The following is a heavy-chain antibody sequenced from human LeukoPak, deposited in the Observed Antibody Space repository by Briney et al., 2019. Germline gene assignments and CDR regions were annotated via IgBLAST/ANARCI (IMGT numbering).Heavy chain of an antibody. Sequence: ASVKVSCKASGYTLTAYYMHWVRQAPGQGLEWMGRINPNTGGTNYAQKFQGRVTTTRDTSISSAYMELTRLRSDDTAVYYCARESGALSYFDYWGLGTLVTVSS. V-gene: IGHV1-2*06. D-gene: IGHD1-26*01. CDR2: INPNTGGT. CDR1: GYTLTAYY. CDR3: ARESGALSYFDY. J-gene: IGHJ4*02.